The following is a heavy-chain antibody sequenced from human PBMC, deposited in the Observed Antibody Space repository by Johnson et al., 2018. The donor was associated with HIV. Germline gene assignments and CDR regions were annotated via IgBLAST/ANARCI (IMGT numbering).Heavy chain of an antibody. V-gene: IGHV3-30-3*01. J-gene: IGHJ3*01. CDR3: ASPQESAF. CDR1: GFTFRSYA. Sequence: QVQLVESGGGVVQPGRSLNLSCAASGFTFRSYAMHWVRQAPGKGLEWVAVISYDGSNKYYADSVKGRFTISRDNSKKTLYLQMNSLRAEDTAVYYCASPQESAFWGQGTMVTVSS. CDR2: ISYDGSNK. D-gene: IGHD2-15*01.